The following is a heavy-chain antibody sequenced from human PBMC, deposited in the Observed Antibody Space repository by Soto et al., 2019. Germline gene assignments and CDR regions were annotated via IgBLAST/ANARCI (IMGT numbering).Heavy chain of an antibody. CDR3: ARRPLVRGIIPFYFDS. V-gene: IGHV4-39*01. D-gene: IGHD3-10*01. Sequence: QLQLQESGPGLVKPSETLSLTCTVSGGSINNSSFYWGWVRQPPGKRLEWIGSIYYSGSAYYNPSLKGRLTFSLDSSKNQFSPSLSSVTAADTAVYFCARRPLVRGIIPFYFDSWGQGTLVTVSS. CDR1: GGSINNSSFY. CDR2: IYYSGSA. J-gene: IGHJ4*02.